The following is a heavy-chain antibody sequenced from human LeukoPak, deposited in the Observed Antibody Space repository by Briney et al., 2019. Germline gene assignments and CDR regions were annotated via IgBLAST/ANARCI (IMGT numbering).Heavy chain of an antibody. CDR1: GFTFSRYW. Sequence: GGSLRLSCAASGFTFSRYWMSWVHQAPGKGLEWVASVKEDGSQKNYADTVKGRFSISRDNAKKSLVLQMNSLRADDTAVYYCAREAYWGPGTLVTVSS. CDR2: VKEDGSQK. J-gene: IGHJ4*02. V-gene: IGHV3-7*01. CDR3: AREAY.